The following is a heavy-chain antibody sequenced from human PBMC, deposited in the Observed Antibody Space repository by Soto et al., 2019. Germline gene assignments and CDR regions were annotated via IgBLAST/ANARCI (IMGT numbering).Heavy chain of an antibody. V-gene: IGHV4-31*03. CDR2: IYYSGST. J-gene: IGHJ6*02. CDR1: GGSISSGGYY. CDR3: AREKESSSWYHRDYYYGMDV. Sequence: SETLSLTCTVSGGSISSGGYYWSWIRQHPGKGLEWIGYIYYSGSTYYNPSLKSRVTISVDTSKNQFSLKLSSVTAADTAVYYCAREKESSSWYHRDYYYGMDVWGQGTTVTVSS. D-gene: IGHD6-13*01.